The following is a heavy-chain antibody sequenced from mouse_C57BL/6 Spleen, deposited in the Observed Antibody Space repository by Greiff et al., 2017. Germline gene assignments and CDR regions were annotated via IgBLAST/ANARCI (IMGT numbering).Heavy chain of an antibody. CDR3: ARGGATAGFAY. D-gene: IGHD1-2*01. Sequence: VQLQESGAELVMPGASVKLSCKASGYTFTSYWMHWVKQRPGQGLEWIGEIDPSDSYTNYNQKFKGKSTLTVDKSSSTAYMQLSSLTSEDSAVYYCARGGATAGFAYWGQGTLVTVSA. J-gene: IGHJ3*01. V-gene: IGHV1-69*01. CDR1: GYTFTSYW. CDR2: IDPSDSYT.